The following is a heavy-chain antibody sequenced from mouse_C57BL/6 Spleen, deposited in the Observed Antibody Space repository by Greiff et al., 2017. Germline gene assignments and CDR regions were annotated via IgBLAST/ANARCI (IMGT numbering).Heavy chain of an antibody. V-gene: IGHV1-64*01. J-gene: IGHJ4*01. CDR1: GYTFTSYW. CDR2: IHPNSGST. Sequence: QVHVKQPGAELVKPGASVKLSCKASGYTFTSYWMHWVKQRPGQGLEWIGMIHPNSGSTNYNEKFKSKATLTVDKSSSTAYMQLSSLTSEDSAVYYCARLDSSGTGAMDYWGQGTSVTVSS. D-gene: IGHD3-2*02. CDR3: ARLDSSGTGAMDY.